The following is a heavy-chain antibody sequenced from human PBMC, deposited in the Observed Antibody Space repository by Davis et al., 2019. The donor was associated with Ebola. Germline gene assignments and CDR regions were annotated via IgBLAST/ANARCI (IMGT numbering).Heavy chain of an antibody. D-gene: IGHD6-13*01. V-gene: IGHV3-48*02. CDR3: ARGTLTAAPLYYYYGMDV. J-gene: IGHJ6*02. Sequence: GESLKISCAASGFTFSSYSMNWVRQAPGKGLEWVSYINSSSSTIYYADSVKGRFTISRDNAKNSLYLQMNSLRDEDTAVYYCARGTLTAAPLYYYYGMDVWGQGTTVTVSS. CDR1: GFTFSSYS. CDR2: INSSSSTI.